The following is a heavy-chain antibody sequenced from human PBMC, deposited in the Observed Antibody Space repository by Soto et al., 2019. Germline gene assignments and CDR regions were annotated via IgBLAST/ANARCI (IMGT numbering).Heavy chain of an antibody. V-gene: IGHV4-30-4*01. Sequence: QVQLQESGPGLVKPSQTLSLTCTVSGGSIRSGDYYWSWIRQPPGKGLEWIGYIYYSGSTYYNPSLKTRVTISLDTSKYQYSLKLSSVAAAVTAVYYCARKSYFPPFFDYWGQGTLVTVSS. J-gene: IGHJ4*02. CDR1: GGSIRSGDYY. CDR2: IYYSGST. CDR3: ARKSYFPPFFDY. D-gene: IGHD2-21*01.